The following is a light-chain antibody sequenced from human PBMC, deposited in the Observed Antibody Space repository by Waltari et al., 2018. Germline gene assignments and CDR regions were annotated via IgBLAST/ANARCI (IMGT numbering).Light chain of an antibody. Sequence: DIQMTQSPPSLSVSIGETVTITCRASQSISKSVNWYQQTPGRAPKLLVYAASSLQSGGPSRFSGNGSATDFTLTINSLQPEDFATYYCQQSFTTSWTFGQGTRVDIK. V-gene: IGKV1-39*01. CDR1: QSISKS. J-gene: IGKJ1*01. CDR3: QQSFTTSWT. CDR2: AAS.